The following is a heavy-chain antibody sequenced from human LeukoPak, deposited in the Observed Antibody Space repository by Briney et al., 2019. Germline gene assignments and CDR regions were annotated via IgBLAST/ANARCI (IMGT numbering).Heavy chain of an antibody. CDR1: GFTVSSNY. CDR3: ASNFGHSSNRYYY. Sequence: GGSLRLSCAASGFTVSSNYMTWVRQAPGKGMEWVSIIYSGGNTYYADSVKGRFTISRDNSKNTLYLQMNSLRAEDTAVYYCASNFGHSSNRYYYRGQGTLVTVSS. J-gene: IGHJ4*02. D-gene: IGHD6-13*01. V-gene: IGHV3-53*01. CDR2: IYSGGNT.